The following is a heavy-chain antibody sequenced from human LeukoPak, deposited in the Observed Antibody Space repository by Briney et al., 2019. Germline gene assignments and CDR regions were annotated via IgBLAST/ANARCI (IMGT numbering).Heavy chain of an antibody. V-gene: IGHV3-11*04. D-gene: IGHD1-7*01. CDR3: ARDGLELGIFDR. J-gene: IGHJ5*02. CDR2: ISGSSSTI. CDR1: GGSICSSSYY. Sequence: LSLTCTVSGGSICSSSYYWGWIRQPPGKGLEWVSYISGSSSTIRYADSVKGRFTISRDNAKNSLYLQMNSLRAEDTAVYYCARDGLELGIFDRWGQGTLVTVSS.